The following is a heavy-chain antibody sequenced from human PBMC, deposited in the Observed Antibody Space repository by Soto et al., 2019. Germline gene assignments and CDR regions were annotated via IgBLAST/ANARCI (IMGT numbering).Heavy chain of an antibody. Sequence: GASVKVSCKASGYTFTSYDINWVRQATGQGLEWMGWMNPNSGNTGYAQKFQGRVTMTRNTSISTAYMELSSLRSADTAVYYCALNGVDYVRYYGMDVWGQGTTVTVSS. V-gene: IGHV1-8*01. CDR2: MNPNSGNT. J-gene: IGHJ6*02. CDR3: ALNGVDYVRYYGMDV. D-gene: IGHD7-27*01. CDR1: GYTFTSYD.